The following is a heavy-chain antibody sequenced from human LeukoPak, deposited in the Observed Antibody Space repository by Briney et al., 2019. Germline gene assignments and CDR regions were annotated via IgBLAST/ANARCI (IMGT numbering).Heavy chain of an antibody. D-gene: IGHD2-2*01. CDR1: GGSISSYY. CDR2: NYYSGST. J-gene: IGHJ3*02. V-gene: IGHV4-59*01. Sequence: SETPSLTCTVSGGSISSYYWSWIRQPPGKGLEWIGYNYYSGSTNYNPSLKSRVTISVDTSKNQFSLKLTSVTAADTAVYYCARDRSDQYAFDIWGQGTMVTVSS. CDR3: ARDRSDQYAFDI.